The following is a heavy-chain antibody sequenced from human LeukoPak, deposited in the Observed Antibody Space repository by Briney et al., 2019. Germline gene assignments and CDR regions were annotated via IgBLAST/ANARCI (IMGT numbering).Heavy chain of an antibody. CDR2: ISGSGGST. CDR3: AKEDSQSGYVPN. V-gene: IGHV3-23*01. J-gene: IGHJ4*02. CDR1: GFTFSSYS. Sequence: GGSLRLSCAASGFTFSSYSMSWVRQAPGKGLEWVSAISGSGGSTYYADSVKGRFTISRDNSKNTLYLQMNSLRAEDTAAYYCAKEDSQSGYVPNWGQGTLVTVSS. D-gene: IGHD3-3*01.